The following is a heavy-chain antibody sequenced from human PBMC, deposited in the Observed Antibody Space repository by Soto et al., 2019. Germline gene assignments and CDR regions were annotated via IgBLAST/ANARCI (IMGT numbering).Heavy chain of an antibody. CDR3: AREASAVISLDY. CDR2: FNPNSGDT. V-gene: IGHV1-2*02. CDR1: GYTFTAYS. J-gene: IGHJ4*02. D-gene: IGHD6-19*01. Sequence: GASVKVSCKASGYTFTAYSMHWVRQAPGQGLEWVGWFNPNSGDTIYAQKFQGRVTLTRDTSIGTAYMELYSLTSDDTAVYYCAREASAVISLDYWGQGTRVTVSS.